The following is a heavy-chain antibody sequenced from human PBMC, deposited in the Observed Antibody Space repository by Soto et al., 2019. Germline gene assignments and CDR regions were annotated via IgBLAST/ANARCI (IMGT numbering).Heavy chain of an antibody. V-gene: IGHV1-2*04. CDR3: ARTRTYCSGGSCYSRYYYGRDV. J-gene: IGHJ6*02. Sequence: QVQLVQSGAEVKKPGASVKVSCKASGYTFTGYYMHWVRQAPGQGLEWMGWINPNSGGTNYAQKFQGWVTMTRDTAISXXYXEXXGLRSDDTAVYYCARTRTYCSGGSCYSRYYYGRDVWGQGTTVTVSS. D-gene: IGHD2-15*01. CDR2: INPNSGGT. CDR1: GYTFTGYY.